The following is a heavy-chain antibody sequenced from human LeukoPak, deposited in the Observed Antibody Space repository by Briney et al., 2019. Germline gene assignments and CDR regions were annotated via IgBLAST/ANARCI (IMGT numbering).Heavy chain of an antibody. J-gene: IGHJ4*02. CDR1: GLTFSRYS. D-gene: IGHD3-22*01. V-gene: IGHV3-21*01. CDR2: ISSSSSYI. CDR3: VSPYYYDSSCYY. Sequence: GRTLRLSSAACGLTFSRYSMKWVRQAPGRGQEWVSSISSSSSYIYYADSAKGRFTISRDNAKNSLYLQMNSLRAEDTAVYYCVSPYYYDSSCYYWGQGTLVTVS.